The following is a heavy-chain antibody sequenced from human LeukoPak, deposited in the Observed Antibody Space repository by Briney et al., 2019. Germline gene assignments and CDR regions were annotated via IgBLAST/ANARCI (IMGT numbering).Heavy chain of an antibody. J-gene: IGHJ4*02. CDR3: ARCNYDFWSGYFYY. CDR1: GFTFSSYA. D-gene: IGHD3-3*01. Sequence: GGSLRLSCAASGFTFSSYAMHWVRQAPGKGLEWVAVISYDGSSKYYADSVKGRFTISRDNSKNTLYLQMNSLRAEDTAVYYCARCNYDFWSGYFYYWGQGTLVTVSS. V-gene: IGHV3-30-3*01. CDR2: ISYDGSSK.